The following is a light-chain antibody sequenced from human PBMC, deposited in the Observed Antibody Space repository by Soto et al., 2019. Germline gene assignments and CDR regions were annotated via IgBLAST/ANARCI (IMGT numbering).Light chain of an antibody. J-gene: IGKJ2*01. CDR3: QQRSNWPPYT. CDR1: QSVSSY. Sequence: EIVLTQSPATLSLSPGERATLSCRASQSVSSYLAWYQQKPGQAPRLLIYHASNRVTGIPARFSGSGSGTDFTLTISSLEPEDFAVYCCQQRSNWPPYTFGQGTKLEIK. V-gene: IGKV3-11*01. CDR2: HAS.